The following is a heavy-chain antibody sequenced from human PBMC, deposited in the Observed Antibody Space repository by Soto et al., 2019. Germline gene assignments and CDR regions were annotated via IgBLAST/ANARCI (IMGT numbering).Heavy chain of an antibody. Sequence: GGSLRLSCAASGFPVTSDYMSWVRQAPGKGLEWVSTIYSGDNTYYADPVKGRFIISRDKSKNTLYLQMNNLRAEDTAVYYCARFPRIALAAFDCWGQGTLVTVSS. J-gene: IGHJ4*02. CDR1: GFPVTSDY. CDR3: ARFPRIALAAFDC. D-gene: IGHD6-19*01. CDR2: IYSGDNT. V-gene: IGHV3-66*01.